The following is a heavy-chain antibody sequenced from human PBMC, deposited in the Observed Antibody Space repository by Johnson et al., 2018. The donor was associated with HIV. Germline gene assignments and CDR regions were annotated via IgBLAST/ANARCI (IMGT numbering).Heavy chain of an antibody. V-gene: IGHV3-66*01. CDR3: ARDQSNGWNRGAFDI. D-gene: IGHD6-19*01. J-gene: IGHJ3*02. CDR2: IYSGGST. Sequence: VQLVESGGGLVKPGGSLRVSCAASGFTFSDYSMSWVRQAPGKGLEWVSVIYSGGSTYYADSVKGRFTISRDNSKNTLYLHMNSLRAEDTAVYYCARDQSNGWNRGAFDIWGQGTVVTVSS. CDR1: GFTFSDYS.